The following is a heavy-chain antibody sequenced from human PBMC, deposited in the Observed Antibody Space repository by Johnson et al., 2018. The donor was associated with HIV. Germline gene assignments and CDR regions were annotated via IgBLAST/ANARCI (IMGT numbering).Heavy chain of an antibody. D-gene: IGHD2-8*02. CDR3: AKGACTGGVCRYLRGAFDI. CDR2: INWNGGRT. V-gene: IGHV3-23*04. J-gene: IGHJ3*02. Sequence: VQLVESGGGLVKPGGSLRLSCAASGFTFSNAWMSWVRQAPGKGLEWVSGINWNGGRTVYAAPVKGRFTISRDNSKNTLYLQMNSLSAEDTAVFYCAKGACTGGVCRYLRGAFDIWGQGTMVTVSS. CDR1: GFTFSNAW.